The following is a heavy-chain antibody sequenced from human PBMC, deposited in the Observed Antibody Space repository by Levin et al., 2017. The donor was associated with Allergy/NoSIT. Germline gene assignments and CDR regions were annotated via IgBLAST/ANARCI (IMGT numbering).Heavy chain of an antibody. Sequence: GESLKISCAASGFTFSDYYMSWIRQAPGKGLEWVSYISGSGSTIYYADSVKGRFTISRDNAKNSLYLQMNSLRAEDTAVYYCAGAVTQGAFDIWGQGTMVTVSS. CDR2: ISGSGSTI. V-gene: IGHV3-11*01. CDR3: AGAVTQGAFDI. CDR1: GFTFSDYY. J-gene: IGHJ3*02. D-gene: IGHD4-17*01.